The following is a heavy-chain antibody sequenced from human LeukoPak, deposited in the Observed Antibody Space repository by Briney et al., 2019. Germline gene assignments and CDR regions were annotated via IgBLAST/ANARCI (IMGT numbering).Heavy chain of an antibody. V-gene: IGHV4-38-2*01. CDR2: MYHSGST. Sequence: KPSETLSLTCAVSGYSISSGYYWGWFRQPPGKGLEWIGCMYHSGSTYYNPSLKSRVTTSVDTSKNQFSLKLSSVTAADTAVYYCARQGGSSSPYYYYYMDVWGKGTTVTVSS. CDR1: GYSISSGYY. D-gene: IGHD6-13*01. CDR3: ARQGGSSSPYYYYYMDV. J-gene: IGHJ6*03.